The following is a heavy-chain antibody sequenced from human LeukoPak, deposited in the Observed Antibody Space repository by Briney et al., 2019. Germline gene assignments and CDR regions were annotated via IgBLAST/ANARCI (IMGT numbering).Heavy chain of an antibody. J-gene: IGHJ3*02. Sequence: GESLKISCKAAGLSLTNYWIGWVRQMPGKGLEWMGIMYPGDSDTRYSPPFQGQVSISADKSSSTAYLQWRSLKASDTAMYFCAGHSFDTVDAFDIWGQGTIVTVSA. D-gene: IGHD3-9*01. CDR1: GLSLTNYW. CDR3: AGHSFDTVDAFDI. V-gene: IGHV5-51*01. CDR2: MYPGDSDT.